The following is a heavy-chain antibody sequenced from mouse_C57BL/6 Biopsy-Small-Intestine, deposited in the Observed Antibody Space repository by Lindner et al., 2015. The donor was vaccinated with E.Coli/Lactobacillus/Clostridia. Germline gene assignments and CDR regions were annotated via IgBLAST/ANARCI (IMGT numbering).Heavy chain of an antibody. J-gene: IGHJ2*01. V-gene: IGHV1-80*01. CDR1: GYAFSTYW. CDR2: INPRDGDT. Sequence: VQLQESGAELVKSGASVKISCKTSGYAFSTYWMNWVKQRPGKGLEWIGQINPRDGDTNYNGKFKGKATLTADKSSSTAYMQLSSLPSEDSAVYFCVRGERGDFDYWGQGTTLTVSS. CDR3: VRGERGDFDY.